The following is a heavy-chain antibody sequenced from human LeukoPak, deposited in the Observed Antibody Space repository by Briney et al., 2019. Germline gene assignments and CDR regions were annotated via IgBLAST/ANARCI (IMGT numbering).Heavy chain of an antibody. D-gene: IGHD5-18*01. CDR2: IRYDGSNI. CDR1: RFTFSSYG. Sequence: PGVTLRLSCAASRFTFSSYGMHWVRQASGKGLVRVAFIRYDGSNIYYADSVKGRFTISRDNSKNTLYLQRNSLRAEDTAVYYCAKDQLWSGGYFDSWGQGTLVTVSS. CDR3: AKDQLWSGGYFDS. J-gene: IGHJ4*02. V-gene: IGHV3-30*02.